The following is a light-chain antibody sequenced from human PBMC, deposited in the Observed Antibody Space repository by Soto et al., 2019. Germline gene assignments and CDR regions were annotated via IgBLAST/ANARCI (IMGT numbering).Light chain of an antibody. V-gene: IGLV2-14*01. J-gene: IGLJ2*01. CDR3: SSYAGTNTLVL. CDR2: DVN. Sequence: QSALTQPASVSGSPGQSITISCTGTSSDIGGYNYVSWFQQHPGKAPKLIIYDVNNRPSGVSNRFSGSKSGTTASLAISGLQAEDEAVYFCSSYAGTNTLVLFGGGTKLTVL. CDR1: SSDIGGYNY.